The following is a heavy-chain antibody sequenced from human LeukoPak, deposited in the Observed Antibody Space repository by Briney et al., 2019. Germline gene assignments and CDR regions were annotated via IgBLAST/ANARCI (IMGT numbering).Heavy chain of an antibody. V-gene: IGHV3-23*01. CDR3: AKGGSVSSSNY. CDR2: ISGSGGST. J-gene: IGHJ4*02. D-gene: IGHD3-10*01. Sequence: GGTLRLSCAASGFTFSSYGMSWVRQAPGKGLEWVSAISGSGGSTYYADSVKGRFTISRDNSKNTLYLQMNSLRAEDTAVYYCAKGGSVSSSNYWGQGTLVSVCS. CDR1: GFTFSSYG.